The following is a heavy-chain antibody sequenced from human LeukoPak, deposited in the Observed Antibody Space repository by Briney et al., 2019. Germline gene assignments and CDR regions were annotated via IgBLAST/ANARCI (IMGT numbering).Heavy chain of an antibody. CDR3: ARSEGRTSWFDP. Sequence: GASVKVSCKASGYTFTYRYLHWVRQAPGQALEWMGWITPFNGNTNYAQKSQDRVTITRDRSMSTAYMELSSLRSEDTAMYYCARSEGRTSWFDPWGQGTLVTVSS. J-gene: IGHJ5*02. D-gene: IGHD2-2*01. CDR2: ITPFNGNT. V-gene: IGHV1-45*02. CDR1: GYTFTYRY.